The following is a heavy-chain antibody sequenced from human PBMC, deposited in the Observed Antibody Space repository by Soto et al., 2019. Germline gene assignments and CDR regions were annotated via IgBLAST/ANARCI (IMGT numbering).Heavy chain of an antibody. V-gene: IGHV4-4*07. CDR1: GGSLNTFY. CDR2: IFSSGST. CDR3: AREGSYSAYNFAHGIQLWSFDF. D-gene: IGHD5-12*01. J-gene: IGHJ4*02. Sequence: PSETLSLTCTVSGGSLNTFYWSWVRQPAGKGLEWIGRIFSSGSTSFNPSLESRVAMSVDTSKNHCSLNLSSVTAADMAVYYCAREGSYSAYNFAHGIQLWSFDFWGQGALVTVSS.